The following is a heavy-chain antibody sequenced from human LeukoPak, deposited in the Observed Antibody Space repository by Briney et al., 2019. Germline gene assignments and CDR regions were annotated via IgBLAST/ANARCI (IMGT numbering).Heavy chain of an antibody. CDR1: GGSISSGGYS. J-gene: IGHJ3*02. CDR3: ARAPRSTLRDVDTAMVTGAFDI. D-gene: IGHD5-18*01. CDR2: IYYSGST. V-gene: IGHV4-31*03. Sequence: SETLSLTCTVSGGSISSGGYSWSWIRQHPGKGLEWIGYIYYSGSTYYNPSLKSRVTISVDTSKNQFSLKLSSVTVADTAVYYCARAPRSTLRDVDTAMVTGAFDIWGQGTMVTVSS.